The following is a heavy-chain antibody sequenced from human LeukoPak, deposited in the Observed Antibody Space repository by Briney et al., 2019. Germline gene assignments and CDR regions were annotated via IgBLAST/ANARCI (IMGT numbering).Heavy chain of an antibody. Sequence: GGSLRLSCAASGFTFSSYSMNWVRQAPGKGLEWVSSISSSSSYIYFADSVKGRFTISRDNAKNSLYLQMNSLRAEDTAVYYCARNRSQLWLREADGAFDIWGQGTMVTVSS. V-gene: IGHV3-21*01. CDR1: GFTFSSYS. D-gene: IGHD5-18*01. CDR3: ARNRSQLWLREADGAFDI. J-gene: IGHJ3*02. CDR2: ISSSSSYI.